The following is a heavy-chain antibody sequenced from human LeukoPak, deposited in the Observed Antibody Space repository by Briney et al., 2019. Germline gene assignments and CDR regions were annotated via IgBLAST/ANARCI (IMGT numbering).Heavy chain of an antibody. J-gene: IGHJ4*02. Sequence: GGSLRLSCAASGFTFSSYWMSWVRQAPGKGLEWVANIKQDGSEKYYVDSVKGRFTISRDNAKNSLYLQMNSLRAEDTAVYYCASDPYKGATTTSPIDYWGQGTLVTVSS. CDR3: ASDPYKGATTTSPIDY. CDR2: IKQDGSEK. CDR1: GFTFSSYW. V-gene: IGHV3-7*01. D-gene: IGHD1-26*01.